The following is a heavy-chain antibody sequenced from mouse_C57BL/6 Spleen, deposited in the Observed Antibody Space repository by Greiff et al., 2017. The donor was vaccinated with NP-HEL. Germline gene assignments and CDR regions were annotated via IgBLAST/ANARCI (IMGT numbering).Heavy chain of an antibody. CDR2: ISGGGGNT. V-gene: IGHV5-9*01. D-gene: IGHD3-2*02. CDR3: ARPLRLRAWFAY. J-gene: IGHJ3*01. Sequence: DVMLVESGGGLVKPGGSLKLSCAASGFTFSSYTMSWVRQTPEKRLEWVATISGGGGNTYYPDSVKGRFTISRDNAKTTLYLQMSRLRSEDTALYYCARPLRLRAWFAYWGQGTLVTVSA. CDR1: GFTFSSYT.